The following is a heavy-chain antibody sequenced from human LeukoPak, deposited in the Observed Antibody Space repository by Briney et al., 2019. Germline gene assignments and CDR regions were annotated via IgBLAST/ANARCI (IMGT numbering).Heavy chain of an antibody. Sequence: SETLSLTCAVYGGSFSGYYWSWIRQPPGKGLEWIGEINHSGSTNYNPSLKSRVTISVDTSKNQFSLKPSSVTAADTAVYYCARGLTSGYYGSYYMDVWGRGTTLTVSS. V-gene: IGHV4-34*01. CDR3: ARGLTSGYYGSYYMDV. J-gene: IGHJ6*03. D-gene: IGHD3-22*01. CDR2: INHSGST. CDR1: GGSFSGYY.